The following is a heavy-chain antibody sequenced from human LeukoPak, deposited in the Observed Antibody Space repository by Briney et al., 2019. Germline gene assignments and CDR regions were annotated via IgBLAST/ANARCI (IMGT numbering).Heavy chain of an antibody. CDR3: AGSIAAAGTAGEDWFDP. V-gene: IGHV4-30-2*01. J-gene: IGHJ5*02. CDR2: IYHSGST. CDR1: GGSISSGGYC. Sequence: SETLSLTCAVSGGSISSGGYCWSWIRQPPGKGLEWIGYIYHSGSTYYNPSLKSRVTISVDRSKNQFSLKLSSVTAADTAVYYCAGSIAAAGTAGEDWFDPWGQGTLVTVSS. D-gene: IGHD6-13*01.